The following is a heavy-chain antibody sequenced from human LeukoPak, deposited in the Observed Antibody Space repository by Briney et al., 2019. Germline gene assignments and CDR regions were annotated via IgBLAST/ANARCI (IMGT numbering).Heavy chain of an antibody. V-gene: IGHV1-18*04. CDR1: GYTFSIYA. J-gene: IGHJ4*02. D-gene: IGHD4-17*01. Sequence: GPSVKLSCKTSGYTFSIYAITWLRQTPGQALEWMVGIRPYNDDTNYAQNFQARVAMTADTSTKTVYMELRSLTSDETAVAFCAREGSYGDYLTLDYWGQGTLVTVSS. CDR2: IRPYNDDT. CDR3: AREGSYGDYLTLDY.